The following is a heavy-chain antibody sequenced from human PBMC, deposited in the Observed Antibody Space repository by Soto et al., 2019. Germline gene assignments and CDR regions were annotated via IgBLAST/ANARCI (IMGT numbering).Heavy chain of an antibody. CDR2: IYYSGST. CDR3: ARDQPPLGYGDYVDYYYGMDV. D-gene: IGHD4-17*01. V-gene: IGHV4-31*03. CDR1: GGSISSGGYY. Sequence: SETLSLTCTVSGGSISSGGYYWSWIRQHPGKGLEWIGYIYYSGSTYYNPSLKSRVTISVDTSKNQFSLKLSSVTAADTAVYYCARDQPPLGYGDYVDYYYGMDVWGQGTTVTVSS. J-gene: IGHJ6*02.